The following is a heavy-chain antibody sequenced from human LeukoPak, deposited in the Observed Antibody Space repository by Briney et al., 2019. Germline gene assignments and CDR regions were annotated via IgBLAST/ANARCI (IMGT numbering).Heavy chain of an antibody. Sequence: GGSLRLSCAVSGFTFSSYAMSWVRQAPGKGLEWVSAISGSGGSTYYADSVKGRFTISRDNSKNTLYLQMNSLRAEDTAVYYCARSERYFAWLSFDYWGQATLVTVSS. J-gene: IGHJ4*02. CDR1: GFTFSSYA. CDR3: ARSERYFAWLSFDY. V-gene: IGHV3-23*01. D-gene: IGHD3-9*01. CDR2: ISGSGGST.